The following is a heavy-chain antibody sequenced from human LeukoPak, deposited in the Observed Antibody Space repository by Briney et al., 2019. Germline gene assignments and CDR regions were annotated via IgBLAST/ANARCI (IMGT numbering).Heavy chain of an antibody. CDR1: GFSLSTSGMR. CDR2: IDWDDDK. D-gene: IGHD4-11*01. V-gene: IGHV2-70*04. CDR3: ARDDYSSAFDI. Sequence: SGPTLVNPTPTLTLTCTFSGFSLSTSGMRVSWIRQPPGKALEWLARIDWDDDKFYSTSLKTRLTISKDTSKNQVVLTMTNMDPVDTATYYCARDDYSSAFDIWGQGTMVTVSS. J-gene: IGHJ3*02.